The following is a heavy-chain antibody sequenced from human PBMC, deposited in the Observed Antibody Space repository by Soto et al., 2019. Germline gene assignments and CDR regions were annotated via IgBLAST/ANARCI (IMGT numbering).Heavy chain of an antibody. D-gene: IGHD3-16*01. J-gene: IGHJ4*02. Sequence: QVQLQESGPGLVKPSETLSLTCTVSGGSVSSGSYYWSWIRQPPGKGLEWIGYIYYSGSTNYNPSLKSRVTISVDTSQNQFSLKLSSVTAADTAVYYCAVGLVTLYYLDYWGQGTLVTVSS. CDR3: AVGLVTLYYLDY. CDR1: GGSVSSGSYY. CDR2: IYYSGST. V-gene: IGHV4-61*01.